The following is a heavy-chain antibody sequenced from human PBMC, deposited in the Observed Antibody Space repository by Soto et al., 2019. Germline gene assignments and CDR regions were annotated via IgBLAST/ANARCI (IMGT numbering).Heavy chain of an antibody. CDR3: ARDLTTAMVHGHY. Sequence: GGSLRLSCAASGFTFSSYGMHWVRQAPGKGLEWVAVIWYDGSNKYYADSVKGRFTISRDNSKNTLYLQMNSLRAEDTAVYYCARDLTTAMVHGHYWGQGTLVTAAS. CDR1: GFTFSSYG. D-gene: IGHD5-18*01. CDR2: IWYDGSNK. J-gene: IGHJ4*02. V-gene: IGHV3-33*01.